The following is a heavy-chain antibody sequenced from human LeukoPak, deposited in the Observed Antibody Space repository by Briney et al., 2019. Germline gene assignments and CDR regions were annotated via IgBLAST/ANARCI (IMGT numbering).Heavy chain of an antibody. D-gene: IGHD1-26*01. CDR1: GFTFSSYS. CDR3: AIGSYNWFDP. Sequence: EGSLRLSCAASGFTFSSYSMNWVRQAPGKGLEWVSYISSSSSTIYYADSVKGRFTISRDNAKNSLYLQMNSLRAEDTAVYYCAIGSYNWFDPWGQGTLVTVSS. CDR2: ISSSSSTI. V-gene: IGHV3-48*01. J-gene: IGHJ5*02.